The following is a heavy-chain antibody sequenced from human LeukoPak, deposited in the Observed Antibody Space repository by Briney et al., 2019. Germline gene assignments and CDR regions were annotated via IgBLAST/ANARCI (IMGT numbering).Heavy chain of an antibody. CDR1: GYTFTSYG. CDR3: ATLVTAYCGGDCLTYFDY. J-gene: IGHJ4*02. D-gene: IGHD2-21*02. V-gene: IGHV1-18*01. CDR2: ISAYNGNT. Sequence: ASVKVSCKASGYTFTSYGISWVRQAPGQGLEWMGWISAYNGNTNYAQKLQGRVTMTTDTSTSTAYLEFGSLTSEDTAVYFCATLVTAYCGGDCLTYFDYWGQGTLVTVSS.